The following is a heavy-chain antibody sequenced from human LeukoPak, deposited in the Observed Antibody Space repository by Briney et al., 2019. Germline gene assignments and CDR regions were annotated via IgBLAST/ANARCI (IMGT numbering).Heavy chain of an antibody. CDR2: IKTSA. CDR1: GFTFGNYA. Sequence: GGSLRLSCAASGFTFGNYAMTWVRQAPRKGLEWVASIKTSAYYADSAQGRFTIATDDSKTTLYLQLVSLRADGTAVSSVLRSGRPFDSTDADYFFDPWGQGTLVTVSS. CDR3: LRSGRPFDSTDADYFFDP. V-gene: IGHV3-23*01. D-gene: IGHD2/OR15-2a*01. J-gene: IGHJ5*02.